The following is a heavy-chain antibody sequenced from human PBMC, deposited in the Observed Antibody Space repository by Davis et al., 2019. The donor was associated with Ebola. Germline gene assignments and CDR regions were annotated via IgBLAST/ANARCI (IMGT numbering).Heavy chain of an antibody. CDR1: GYTFKNSA. CDR3: ARVGLRVDYLLRGMDV. J-gene: IGHJ6*02. CDR2: INPNDGRT. D-gene: IGHD3-10*01. V-gene: IGHV1-18*01. Sequence: AASVKVSCKASGYTFKNSAISWVRQAPGQGLEWMGMINPNDGRTIYAQKFQGRVTVTRDTSTNMAYMELRSLRSDDTAVYYCARVGLRVDYLLRGMDVWGQGTTVTVSS.